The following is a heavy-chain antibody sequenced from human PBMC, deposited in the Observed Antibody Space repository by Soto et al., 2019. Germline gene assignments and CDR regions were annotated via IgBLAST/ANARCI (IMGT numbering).Heavy chain of an antibody. J-gene: IGHJ4*02. Sequence: PGGSLRLSCAGSGFTFGNSALSWVRQAPGKGLEWGLSITGNGGTTYYADSMEGRLTISKDNSKNTLYLEVNSLRAEDTAIYFCAKVRAKSHMAVPFDYWGQGTQVTVSS. CDR2: ITGNGGTT. CDR1: GFTFGNSA. D-gene: IGHD6-19*01. CDR3: AKVRAKSHMAVPFDY. V-gene: IGHV3-23*01.